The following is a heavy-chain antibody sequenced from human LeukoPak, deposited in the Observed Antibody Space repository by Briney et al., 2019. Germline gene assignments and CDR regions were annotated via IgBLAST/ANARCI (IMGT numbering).Heavy chain of an antibody. V-gene: IGHV4-34*01. CDR2: INHSGST. CDR1: GGSFSGYY. D-gene: IGHD6-13*01. J-gene: IGHJ4*02. CDR3: ASGPYPAAGTDHQFDY. Sequence: LETLSLTCAVYGGSFSGYYWSWIRQPPGKGLEWIGEINHSGSTNYNPSLKSRVTISADTSKSQFSLKLNSVTAADTAVYFCASGPYPAAGTDHQFDYWGQGTLVTVSS.